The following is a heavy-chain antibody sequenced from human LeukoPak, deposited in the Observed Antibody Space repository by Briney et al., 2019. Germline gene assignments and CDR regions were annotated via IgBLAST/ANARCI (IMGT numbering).Heavy chain of an antibody. D-gene: IGHD6-6*01. CDR3: AREQLGFNWFDP. CDR2: IYYSGST. Sequence: SETLSLTCTLSGRSLSSYYWSWIRQPPGKGLEWIGYIYYSGSTNYNPSLKSRVTISVDTSKNQFSMELSSVTADDTAVYYCAREQLGFNWFDPWGQGTLVTVSS. V-gene: IGHV4-59*01. J-gene: IGHJ5*02. CDR1: GRSLSSYY.